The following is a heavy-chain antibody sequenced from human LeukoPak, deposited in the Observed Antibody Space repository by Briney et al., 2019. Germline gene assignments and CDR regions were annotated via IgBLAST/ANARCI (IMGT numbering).Heavy chain of an antibody. CDR3: ARDIVVVPAAKTGY. J-gene: IGHJ4*02. CDR1: GFTFSSYA. D-gene: IGHD2-2*01. Sequence: GRSLRLSCAASGFTFSSYAMHWVRRAPGKGLEWVAVISYDGSNKYYADSVKGRFTISRDNSKNTLYLQMNSLRAEDTAVYYCARDIVVVPAAKTGYWGQGTLVTVSS. V-gene: IGHV3-30-3*01. CDR2: ISYDGSNK.